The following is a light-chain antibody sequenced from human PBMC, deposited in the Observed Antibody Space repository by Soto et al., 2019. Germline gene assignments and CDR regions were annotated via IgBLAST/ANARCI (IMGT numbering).Light chain of an antibody. CDR3: ASYTGSSTYV. J-gene: IGLJ3*02. CDR2: GVT. V-gene: IGLV2-14*03. CDR1: SGDVGFYDF. Sequence: QSALTQPASMSGSPGQSITISCTGTSGDVGFYDFVSWYQQHPGKVPRLIIYGVTKRPPGVSHRFSGSKSGNTASLTISGLQVEDEADYSCASYTGSSTYVFGGGTQLTVL.